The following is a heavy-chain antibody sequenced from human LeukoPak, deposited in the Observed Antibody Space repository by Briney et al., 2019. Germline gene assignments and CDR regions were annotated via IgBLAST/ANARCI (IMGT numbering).Heavy chain of an antibody. CDR3: ASPGGSGSSGYGMDV. V-gene: IGHV3-30*03. J-gene: IGHJ6*04. D-gene: IGHD3-10*01. CDR1: GFTFSSYG. CDR2: ISYDGSNK. Sequence: PGGSLRLSCAASGFTFSSYGMHLVRQAPSKGLGWVAVISYDGSNKYYADSVKGRFTISRDNSKNTLYLQMNSLRAEDTAVYYCASPGGSGSSGYGMDVWGKGTTVTVSS.